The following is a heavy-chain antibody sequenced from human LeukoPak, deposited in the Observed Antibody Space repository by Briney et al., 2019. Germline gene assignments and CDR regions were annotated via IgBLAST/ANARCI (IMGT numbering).Heavy chain of an antibody. V-gene: IGHV4-59*12. CDR2: IYYSGST. D-gene: IGHD3-10*01. CDR1: GGSISSYY. CDR3: ARDVLWFGELSYFDY. J-gene: IGHJ4*02. Sequence: PSETLSLTCTVSGGSISSYYWSWIRQPPGKGLEWIGYIYYSGSTNYNPSLKSRVTISVDTSKNQFSLKLSSVTAADTAVYYCARDVLWFGELSYFDYWGQGTLVTVSS.